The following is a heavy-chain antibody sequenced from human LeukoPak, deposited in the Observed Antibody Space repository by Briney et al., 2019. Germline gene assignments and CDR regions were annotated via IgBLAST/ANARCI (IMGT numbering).Heavy chain of an antibody. CDR1: VFAFSNYA. J-gene: IGHJ4*02. V-gene: IGHV3-23*01. CDR2: ISGSGGST. CDR3: AKDIVPAAMEALDY. Sequence: PGGSLRLSCAASVFAFSNYAMSWVRQAPGKGLEWVSAISGSGGSTYYADSVKGRFTISRDNSKNTLYLQMNSLRAEDTAVYYCAKDIVPAAMEALDYWGQGTLVTVSS. D-gene: IGHD2-2*01.